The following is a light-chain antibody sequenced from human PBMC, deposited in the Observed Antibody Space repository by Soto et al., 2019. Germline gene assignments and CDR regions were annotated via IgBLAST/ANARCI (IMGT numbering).Light chain of an antibody. Sequence: QSVLTQPPSASGTPGQRVTVSCSGSSSNIGSNTVSWYQQLPGTAPKLLIYSNTQRPSGVPDRFSGSKSDTSASLAISGLQSVDEADYYCAAWDDSLNALVFGTGTKVTVL. J-gene: IGLJ1*01. CDR3: AAWDDSLNALV. V-gene: IGLV1-44*01. CDR1: SSNIGSNT. CDR2: SNT.